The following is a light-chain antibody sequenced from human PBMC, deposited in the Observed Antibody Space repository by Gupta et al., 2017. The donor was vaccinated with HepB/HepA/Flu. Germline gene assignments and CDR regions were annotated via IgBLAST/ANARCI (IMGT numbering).Light chain of an antibody. CDR3: HAWDSSTDVV. J-gene: IGLJ2*01. V-gene: IGLV3-1*01. CDR1: KLGDKY. Sequence: SYELTQPPSVSVSPGQTASITCSGDKLGDKYACWYQQKPGQSPVLVIYQDSKRPSGIPERFSGSNSGNTATLTISGTQAMYEADYYCHAWDSSTDVVFGGGTKLTVL. CDR2: QDS.